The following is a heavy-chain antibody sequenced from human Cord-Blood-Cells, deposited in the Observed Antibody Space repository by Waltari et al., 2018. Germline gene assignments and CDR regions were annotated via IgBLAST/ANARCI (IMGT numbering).Heavy chain of an antibody. CDR1: GFTFSSYA. D-gene: IGHD4-17*01. V-gene: IGHV3-23*01. CDR3: AKGGPTTVTPFDY. J-gene: IGHJ4*02. CDR2: IRGSGGST. Sequence: EVQLLESGGGLVQPGGSLRLSCAASGFTFSSYAMSVVRRAPGKGLGWVSAIRGSGGSTYYADSVKGRFTISRDNSKNTLYLQMNSLRAEDTAVYYCAKGGPTTVTPFDYWGQGTLVTVSS.